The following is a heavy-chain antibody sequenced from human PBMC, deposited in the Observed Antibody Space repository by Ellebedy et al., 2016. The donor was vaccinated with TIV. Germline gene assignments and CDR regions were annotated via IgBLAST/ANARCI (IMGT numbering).Heavy chain of an antibody. CDR2: IWSDGYNK. Sequence: GESLKISCAASGFIFSSYGIHWVRQAPGKGLEWVAAIWSDGYNKHYAYSVKGRFTVSRDNSKNTLYLQMNSLRGEDTAVYYCAREKIWFGELKGAFDIWGQGTMVTVSS. CDR1: GFIFSSYG. CDR3: AREKIWFGELKGAFDI. J-gene: IGHJ3*02. V-gene: IGHV3-33*01. D-gene: IGHD3-10*01.